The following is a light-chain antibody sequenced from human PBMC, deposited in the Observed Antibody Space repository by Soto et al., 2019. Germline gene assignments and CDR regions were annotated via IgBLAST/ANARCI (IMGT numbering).Light chain of an antibody. CDR3: SSYTSSTAYV. J-gene: IGLJ1*01. CDR2: EVT. CDR1: SSDVGGYNY. V-gene: IGLV2-14*01. Sequence: SALTQPASVSGSPGQSITISCTGTSSDVGGYNYVSWYQLHPGKAPKLILYEVTNRPSGVSDRFSGSKSGNTASLTIPGLQAEDEADYYCSSYTSSTAYVFGTGTKVTVL.